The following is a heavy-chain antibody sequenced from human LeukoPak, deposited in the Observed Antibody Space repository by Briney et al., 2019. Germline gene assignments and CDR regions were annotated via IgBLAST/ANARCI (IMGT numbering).Heavy chain of an antibody. D-gene: IGHD3-3*02. V-gene: IGHV4-59*08. CDR1: GGSISSPY. CDR2: IYYGGSP. CDR3: ARQLAGLAPPGFIDS. J-gene: IGHJ4*02. Sequence: TSETLSLTCTVSGGSISSPYWTWIRQPPGKGLEWIGYIYYGGSPDYSPSLKSRATISLDTSKNQFSLHLTSVTAADTAVYYCARQLAGLAPPGFIDSWGQGTLVTVSS.